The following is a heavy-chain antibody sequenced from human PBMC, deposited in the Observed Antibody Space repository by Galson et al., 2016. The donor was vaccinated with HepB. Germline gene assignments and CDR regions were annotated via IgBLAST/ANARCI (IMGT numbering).Heavy chain of an antibody. CDR2: FDPEIGDT. Sequence: SVKVSCKVSGDTLSESSIHWVRQTPGKGLEWMGGFDPEIGDTIYAQEFQGRVTMTEDTSTDTAYMELSGLRSEDTAVYFCATGDYSNYFPYNYWGQGTLVTVSS. CDR1: GDTLSESS. D-gene: IGHD4-11*01. J-gene: IGHJ4*02. V-gene: IGHV1-24*01. CDR3: ATGDYSNYFPYNY.